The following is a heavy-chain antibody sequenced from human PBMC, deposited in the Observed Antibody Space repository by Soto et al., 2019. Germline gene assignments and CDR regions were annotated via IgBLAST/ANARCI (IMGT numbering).Heavy chain of an antibody. Sequence: GESLKIFCKGSGYRFVANWIGWVRQMPGDGLEWMGSIYPGESDTRYSPSFQGQVTISADKSISTAYLQWSSLKASDTAMYYCARASSITAPADYWGQVTPVTVSS. V-gene: IGHV5-51*01. J-gene: IGHJ4*02. CDR1: GYRFVANW. CDR3: ARASSITAPADY. CDR2: IYPGESDT. D-gene: IGHD6-6*01.